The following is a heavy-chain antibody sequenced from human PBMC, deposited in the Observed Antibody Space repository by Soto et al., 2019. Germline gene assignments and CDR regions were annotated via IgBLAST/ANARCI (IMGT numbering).Heavy chain of an antibody. CDR3: AKGHVFVAPQNGRSFDS. CDR1: GFTFIQFE. V-gene: IGHV3-48*03. Sequence: GGSLRLSCAASGFTFIQFEMSWGRQAQGEGLEWISYITSSGGTTYYADSVKGRFTISRDNTKNSLYLQMNSLRAEDTAVYYCAKGHVFVAPQNGRSFDSWGQGSLVTVSS. D-gene: IGHD2-21*01. CDR2: ITSSGGTT. J-gene: IGHJ4*02.